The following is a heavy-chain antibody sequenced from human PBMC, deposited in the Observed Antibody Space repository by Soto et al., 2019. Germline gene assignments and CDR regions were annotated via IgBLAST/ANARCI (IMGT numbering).Heavy chain of an antibody. D-gene: IGHD3-22*01. V-gene: IGHV3-53*04. CDR1: GFTVSSNS. CDR2: IYSDGST. Sequence: EVQLVESGGGLVQPGGSLRLSCAASGFTVSSNSMSWVRQAPGKGLEWVSVIYSDGSTYYADSVKGRFTISRHNSKNTLYLQMNSLRAEDTAVYYCARDPYYDSSGYLASNGMDVWGLGTTVTVSS. CDR3: ARDPYYDSSGYLASNGMDV. J-gene: IGHJ6*02.